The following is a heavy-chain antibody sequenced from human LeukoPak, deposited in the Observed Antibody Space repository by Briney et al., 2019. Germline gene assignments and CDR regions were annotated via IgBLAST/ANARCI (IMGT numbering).Heavy chain of an antibody. D-gene: IGHD6-13*01. CDR2: ISSSSSYI. CDR1: GFTFSSYS. J-gene: IGHJ6*02. CDR3: ARESRDSSSWYLPEYYYYGMDV. Sequence: GGSLRLSCAASGFTFSSYSMNWVRQAPGKGLEWVSSISSSSSYIYYADSVKGRLTISRDNAKNSLYLQMNSLRAEDTAVYYCARESRDSSSWYLPEYYYYGMDVWGQGTTVTVSS. V-gene: IGHV3-21*01.